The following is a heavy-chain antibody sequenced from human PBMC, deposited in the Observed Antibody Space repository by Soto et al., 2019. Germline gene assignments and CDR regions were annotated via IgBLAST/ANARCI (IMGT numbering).Heavy chain of an antibody. CDR3: ARHSKYRSGWYRDY. V-gene: IGHV5-10-1*01. Sequence: GESLKISCKGSGYSFTSYWINWVRQMPGKGLEWMGRIDPSDSYTTYSPSFQGHVTISADKSISTVYLQWSSLKASDTAMYYCARHSKYRSGWYRDYWGQGTLVTVSS. D-gene: IGHD6-19*01. J-gene: IGHJ4*02. CDR1: GYSFTSYW. CDR2: IDPSDSYT.